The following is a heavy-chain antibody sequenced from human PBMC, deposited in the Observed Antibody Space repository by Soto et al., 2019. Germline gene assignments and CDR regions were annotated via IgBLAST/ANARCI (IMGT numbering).Heavy chain of an antibody. CDR1: GFSLSTYHMG. CDR2: IYWDDDK. CDR3: AHAGDYDLLTFDH. V-gene: IGHV2-5*02. D-gene: IGHD4-17*01. Sequence: QITLKESGPTLVRPAQTLTLTCDFSGFSLSTYHMGVAWIRQPPGPALEWLALIYWDDDKRYSPSLKDRLAISKDTSSNQVVLTITNMDPGDTATYFCAHAGDYDLLTFDHWGPGTLVIVSS. J-gene: IGHJ4*02.